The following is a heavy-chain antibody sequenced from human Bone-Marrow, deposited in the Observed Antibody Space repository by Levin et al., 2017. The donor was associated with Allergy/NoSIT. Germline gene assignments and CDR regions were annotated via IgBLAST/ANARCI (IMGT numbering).Heavy chain of an antibody. V-gene: IGHV4-30-2*01. Sequence: LRLSCSVSGGSITNDAYSWTWIRQPPGGGLEWIGYLYLSGTDSYNPSLKSRVAISGDVSKNQFSLKLTSVTAADSAVYFCARDWRSAFDIWGQGIMVTVSS. CDR1: GGSITNDAYS. J-gene: IGHJ3*02. CDR3: ARDWRSAFDI. CDR2: LYLSGTD. D-gene: IGHD1-1*01.